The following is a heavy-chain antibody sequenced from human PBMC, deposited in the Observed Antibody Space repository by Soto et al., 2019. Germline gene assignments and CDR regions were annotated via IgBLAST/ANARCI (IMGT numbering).Heavy chain of an antibody. D-gene: IGHD3-3*01. CDR1: GGTFSSYA. CDR3: ARDIVQWSCYRTYNWFDP. CDR2: IIPIFGTA. J-gene: IGHJ5*02. Sequence: QVQLVQSGAEVKKPGSSVKVSCKASGGTFSSYAISWVRQAPGQGLEWMGGIIPIFGTANYAQKFQGRVTITADEYTSTAYMELSSLRYEDMAVYYCARDIVQWSCYRTYNWFDPWGQGTLVTVSS. V-gene: IGHV1-69*01.